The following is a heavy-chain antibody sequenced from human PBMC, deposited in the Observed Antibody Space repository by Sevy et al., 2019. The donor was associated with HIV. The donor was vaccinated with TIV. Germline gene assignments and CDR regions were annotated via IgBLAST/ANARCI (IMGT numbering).Heavy chain of an antibody. Sequence: GGSLRLSCAASGFTFSSFAMSWVRQVPRKGLEWVSSINGRGGSTYYADSVKGRVTLSRDNSKNTLFLQMDSLRAEDTAIYYCARPTPRIAASSAAFFDYWGQGTLVTVSS. CDR2: INGRGGST. V-gene: IGHV3-23*01. J-gene: IGHJ4*02. CDR3: ARPTPRIAASSAAFFDY. D-gene: IGHD6-13*01. CDR1: GFTFSSFA.